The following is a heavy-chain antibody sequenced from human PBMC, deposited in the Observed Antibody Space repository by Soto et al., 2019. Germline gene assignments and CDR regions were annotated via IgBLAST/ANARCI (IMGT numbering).Heavy chain of an antibody. CDR3: ARHHGSWPDY. CDR1: GVSISSYY. V-gene: IGHV4-59*08. Sequence: PSETLSLTCTVSGVSISSYYWSWIRQPPGKGLEWIGYIYYSGSTNYNPSLKSRVTISVDTSKNQFSLKLSSVTAADTAVYYCARHHGSWPDYWGQGTLVTVSS. CDR2: IYYSGST. D-gene: IGHD5-12*01. J-gene: IGHJ4*02.